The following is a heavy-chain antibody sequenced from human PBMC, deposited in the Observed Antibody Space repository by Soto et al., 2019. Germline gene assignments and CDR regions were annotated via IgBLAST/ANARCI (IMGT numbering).Heavy chain of an antibody. V-gene: IGHV4-59*01. CDR3: ARVGYGGDVYWYFDL. CDR1: GGSISSYY. Sequence: SETLSLTCTVSGGSISSYYWSWIRQPPGKGLEWIGYIYYSGSTNYNPSLKSRVTISVDTSKNQFSLKLSSVTAADTAVYYCARVGYGGDVYWYFDLWGRGTLVTVSS. CDR2: IYYSGST. D-gene: IGHD4-17*01. J-gene: IGHJ2*01.